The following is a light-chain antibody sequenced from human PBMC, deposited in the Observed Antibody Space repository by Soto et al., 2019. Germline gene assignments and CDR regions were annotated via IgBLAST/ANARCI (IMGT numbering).Light chain of an antibody. CDR3: QQYNNWPLT. V-gene: IGKV3-15*01. CDR2: GAS. J-gene: IGKJ4*01. Sequence: ESVLTQSPGTLSLSPGERATLSCRSSQSLSSSSLAWYQQKPGQAPRLLIYGASTRATGIPARFSGSASGTEFTLTISSLQSEDFAIYYCQQYNNWPLTFGGGTKVDI. CDR1: QSLSSS.